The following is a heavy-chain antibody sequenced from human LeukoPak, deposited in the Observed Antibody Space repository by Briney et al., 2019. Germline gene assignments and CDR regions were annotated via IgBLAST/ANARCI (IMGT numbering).Heavy chain of an antibody. Sequence: GASVKVSCKASGYTFTGYFIHWVRQAPGQGLEWMGWINPDSGGTNYAQKFQGRVTMTRDTSISAAYMELSRLRSDDSAMYYCARREYYYGSGSYLGGLISGLTESFDYWGQGTLVTVSS. D-gene: IGHD3-10*01. CDR1: GYTFTGYF. CDR2: INPDSGGT. V-gene: IGHV1-2*02. J-gene: IGHJ4*02. CDR3: ARREYYYGSGSYLGGLISGLTESFDY.